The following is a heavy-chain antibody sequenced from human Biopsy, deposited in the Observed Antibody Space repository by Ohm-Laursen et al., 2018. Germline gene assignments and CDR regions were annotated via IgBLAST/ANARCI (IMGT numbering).Heavy chain of an antibody. CDR2: INNSGGST. CDR1: GFTFSSYA. V-gene: IGHV3-23*01. D-gene: IGHD4-17*01. J-gene: IGHJ4*02. Sequence: SLRLSCAASGFTFSSYAMNWVRQAPGKGLEWVSVINNSGGSTHYVVSVKGRFTISRDNSKNTLYLRMNSLRAEDTAVYYCAKQADSYGSEFYFDYWGQGTLVTVSS. CDR3: AKQADSYGSEFYFDY.